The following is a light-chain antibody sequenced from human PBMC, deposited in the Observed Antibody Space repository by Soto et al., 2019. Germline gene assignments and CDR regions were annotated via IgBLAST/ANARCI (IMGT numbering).Light chain of an antibody. V-gene: IGKV1-5*01. CDR1: QSISSW. CDR3: QQYNSYST. Sequence: DIQMTQSPSTLSASVGGRFAITCRASQSISSWLAWYQQKPGKAPKLLIYDASSLESGVPSRFSGSGSGTEFTLSIRSLQPDDFATFYCQQYNSYSTFGQGTKVDIK. J-gene: IGKJ1*01. CDR2: DAS.